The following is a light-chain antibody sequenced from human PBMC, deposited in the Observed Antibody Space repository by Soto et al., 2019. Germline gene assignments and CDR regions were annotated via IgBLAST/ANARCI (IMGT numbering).Light chain of an antibody. V-gene: IGLV2-8*01. Sequence: QSALTQPPSASGSPGQSVTISCTGTKSDIGVYDFVSWYQHHPGKAPRLIIYEVVQRPSGVPDRFSGSKSGNTASLTVFGLQAADEADYFCKSYAGSNTYVFGSGTKVTVL. CDR2: EVV. CDR3: KSYAGSNTYV. J-gene: IGLJ1*01. CDR1: KSDIGVYDF.